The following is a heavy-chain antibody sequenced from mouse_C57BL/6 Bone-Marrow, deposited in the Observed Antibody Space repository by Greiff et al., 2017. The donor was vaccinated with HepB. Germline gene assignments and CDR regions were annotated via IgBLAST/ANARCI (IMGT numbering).Heavy chain of an antibody. J-gene: IGHJ4*01. V-gene: IGHV4-1*01. CDR3: ASWGFDYYGSRNAMDY. D-gene: IGHD1-1*01. CDR1: GIDFSRYW. Sequence: DVMLVESGGGLVQPGGSLKLSCAASGIDFSRYWMSWVRRAPGKGLEWIGEINPDSSTINYAPSLKDKFIISRDNAKNTLYLQMSKVRSEDSSLYDCASWGFDYYGSRNAMDYWGQGTSVTVSS. CDR2: INPDSSTI.